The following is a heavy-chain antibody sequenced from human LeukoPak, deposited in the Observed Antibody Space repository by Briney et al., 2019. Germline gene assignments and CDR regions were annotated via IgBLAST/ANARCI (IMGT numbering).Heavy chain of an antibody. J-gene: IGHJ3*02. CDR2: IYSSGTP. Sequence: MPSETLSLTCTVSGNSISSTDYYWSWIRQPPGLGLEWIGYIYSSGTPYYSPSLKSRITMSLDKPKNQFSLKLTSVTAADTAVYFCARTEWGRGAFDIWGQGTMVTVSS. V-gene: IGHV4-30-4*01. D-gene: IGHD3-3*01. CDR3: ARTEWGRGAFDI. CDR1: GNSISSTDYY.